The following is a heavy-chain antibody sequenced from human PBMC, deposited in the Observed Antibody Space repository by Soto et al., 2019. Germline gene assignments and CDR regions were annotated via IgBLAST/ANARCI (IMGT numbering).Heavy chain of an antibody. Sequence: QVQLVQSGAEVKKPGASVKVSCKASGYTFTGYYMHWVRQAPGQGLEWMGWINPNSGGTNYAQKFQGWVTMTRDTSSSTAYMELSRLRSDDTAVYYCASGLQVAVAGTPYYYYGMDVWGQGTTVTVSS. CDR3: ASGLQVAVAGTPYYYYGMDV. J-gene: IGHJ6*02. V-gene: IGHV1-2*04. D-gene: IGHD6-19*01. CDR2: INPNSGGT. CDR1: GYTFTGYY.